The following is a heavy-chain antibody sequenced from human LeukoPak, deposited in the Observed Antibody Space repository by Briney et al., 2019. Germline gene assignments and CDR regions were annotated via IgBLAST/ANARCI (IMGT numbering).Heavy chain of an antibody. CDR3: ARGRWGGYGFHYYYYMDV. CDR2: IYYSGST. D-gene: IGHD5-12*01. Sequence: VKPSETLSLTCTVSGGSISSYYWSWIRQPPGKGLEWIGYIYYSGSTNYNPSLKSRVTILVDTSKNQFSLKLSSVTAADTAVYYCARGRWGGYGFHYYYYMDVWGKGTTVTVSS. V-gene: IGHV4-59*01. J-gene: IGHJ6*03. CDR1: GGSISSYY.